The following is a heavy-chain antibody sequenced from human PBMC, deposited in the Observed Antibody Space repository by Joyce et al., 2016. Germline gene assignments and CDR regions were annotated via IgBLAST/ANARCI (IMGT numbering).Heavy chain of an antibody. D-gene: IGHD6-6*01. Sequence: EVQLVESGGGLVQPGGSLRLSCAASGFSFSGYWFHWVRQAPGKGLVWVSRINTDGGSTRFADSVKGRFTISRDNAKNTLYLQMNSLRAEDTAVYYCVRGISARPGGPNWFDPWGQGTLVTVSS. J-gene: IGHJ5*02. CDR1: GFSFSGYW. CDR3: VRGISARPGGPNWFDP. CDR2: INTDGGST. V-gene: IGHV3-74*01.